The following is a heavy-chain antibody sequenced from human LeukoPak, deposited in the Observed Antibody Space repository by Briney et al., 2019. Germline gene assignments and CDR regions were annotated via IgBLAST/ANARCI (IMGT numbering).Heavy chain of an antibody. V-gene: IGHV3-30*02. Sequence: GGSLRLSCAASGFTFSSYGMHWVRQAPGKGLEWAAFIRFDGSDKFYADSVKGRFTISRDNSKNTLYLQMNSLRGEDTAVYYCAKGRSYTSGWYESCDYWGQGTLVTVSS. J-gene: IGHJ4*02. CDR1: GFTFSSYG. CDR2: IRFDGSDK. D-gene: IGHD6-19*01. CDR3: AKGRSYTSGWYESCDY.